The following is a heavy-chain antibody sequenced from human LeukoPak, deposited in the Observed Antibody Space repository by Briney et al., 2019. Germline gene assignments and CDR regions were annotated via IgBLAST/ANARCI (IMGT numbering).Heavy chain of an antibody. CDR3: ARADSSSWSRDAEYFQH. J-gene: IGHJ1*01. CDR1: GYTFTGYY. V-gene: IGHV1-2*02. CDR2: INPNSGGT. Sequence: ASVKVSCKASGYTFTGYYMHGVRQAPGQGLEWMGWINPNSGGTNYAQKFQGRVTMTRDTSISTAYMELSRLRSDDTAVYYCARADSSSWSRDAEYFQHWGQGTLVTVSS. D-gene: IGHD6-13*01.